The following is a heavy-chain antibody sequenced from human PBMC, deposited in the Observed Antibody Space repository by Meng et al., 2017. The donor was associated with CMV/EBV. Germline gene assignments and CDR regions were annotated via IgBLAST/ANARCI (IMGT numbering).Heavy chain of an antibody. Sequence: FSGYDWSWIRQAPGKGLEWIGEINHSGSTNYNPSLKSRVTISVDTSKNQFSLKLSSVTAADTAVYYCARGWGADIVVVPAAQKIFDYWGQGTLVTVSS. D-gene: IGHD2-2*01. J-gene: IGHJ4*02. V-gene: IGHV4-34*01. CDR3: ARGWGADIVVVPAAQKIFDY. CDR1: FSGYD. CDR2: INHSGST.